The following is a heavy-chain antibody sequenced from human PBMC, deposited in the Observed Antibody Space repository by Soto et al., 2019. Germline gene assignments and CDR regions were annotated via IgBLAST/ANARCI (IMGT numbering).Heavy chain of an antibody. Sequence: GGSLRLSCAASGFTFSTYTMSWVRQALGKGMECVSAISGTGGSSSYTDSVKGRFTISRDNSKNTLSLQMDSLIAEDTARYYCAKRAVAGRNWYFDLWGRGTLVTVYS. J-gene: IGHJ2*01. V-gene: IGHV3-23*01. CDR2: ISGTGGSS. CDR1: GFTFSTYT. D-gene: IGHD6-19*01. CDR3: AKRAVAGRNWYFDL.